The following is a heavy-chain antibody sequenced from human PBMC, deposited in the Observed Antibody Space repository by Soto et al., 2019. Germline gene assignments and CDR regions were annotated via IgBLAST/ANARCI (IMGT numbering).Heavy chain of an antibody. Sequence: PGESLKISCKGRGYNFTTFWIGWVRQVPGKGLEWMGIIYPGDSETKYSPDFEGQVTISADRSTNTAYLQWRSLRASDTAMYYCARLGFPGAIYFDSWGLGTLVTVSS. J-gene: IGHJ4*02. CDR1: GYNFTTFW. CDR2: IYPGDSET. V-gene: IGHV5-51*01. CDR3: ARLGFPGAIYFDS.